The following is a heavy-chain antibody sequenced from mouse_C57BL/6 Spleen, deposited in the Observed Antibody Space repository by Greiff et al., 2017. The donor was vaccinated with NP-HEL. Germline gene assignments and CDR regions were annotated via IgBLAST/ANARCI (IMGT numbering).Heavy chain of an antibody. J-gene: IGHJ4*01. CDR2: INYDGSST. Sequence: EVQRVESEGGLVQPGSSMKLSCTASGFTFSDYYMAWVRQVPEKGLEWVANINYDGSSTYYLDSLKSRFIISRDNAKNILYLQMSSLKSEDTATYYCAREKIAYYYAMDYWGQGTSVTVSS. V-gene: IGHV5-16*01. CDR1: GFTFSDYY. CDR3: AREKIAYYYAMDY.